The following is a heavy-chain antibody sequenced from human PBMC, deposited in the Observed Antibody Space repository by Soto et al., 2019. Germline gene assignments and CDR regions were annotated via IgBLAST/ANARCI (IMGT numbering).Heavy chain of an antibody. CDR2: ISGSGGST. CDR3: AKVGRYQLLLEGFDP. J-gene: IGHJ5*02. Sequence: GGSLRLSCAASGFTFSSYAMSWVRQAPGKGLEWVSAISGSGGSTYYADSVKGRFTISRDNSKNTLYLKMNSLRAEDTAVYYCAKVGRYQLLLEGFDPWGQGTLVTVSS. CDR1: GFTFSSYA. V-gene: IGHV3-23*01. D-gene: IGHD2-2*01.